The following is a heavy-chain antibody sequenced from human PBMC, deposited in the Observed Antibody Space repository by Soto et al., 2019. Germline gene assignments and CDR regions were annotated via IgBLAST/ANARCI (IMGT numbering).Heavy chain of an antibody. D-gene: IGHD3-10*01. Sequence: SETLSLSCTVSGAYIRSTYCSWIRQSPGKGLEWIGYIYYIGTTSYNASLQNPITIAVNTSKNQLSLNLTSVTTADTGVWYCARTPFTLALGTVVKHFHSWGQGTLLTASS. CDR1: GAYIRSTY. V-gene: IGHV4-59*01. CDR3: ARTPFTLALGTVVKHFHS. CDR2: IYYIGTT. J-gene: IGHJ4*02.